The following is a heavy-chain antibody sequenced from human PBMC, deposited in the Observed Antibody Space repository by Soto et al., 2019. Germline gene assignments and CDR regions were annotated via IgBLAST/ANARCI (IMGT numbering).Heavy chain of an antibody. J-gene: IGHJ5*02. CDR3: ARVVPGAEAWSGP. V-gene: IGHV1-18*01. D-gene: IGHD2-2*01. CDR1: GYTFSNYG. Sequence: GASVKVSCKTSGYTFSNYGITWVRQAPGQPLEWLGWISLYSDGTNYAQKFQGRVSMTTDTPTTTAYMELRSLRSDDTAVYYCARVVPGAEAWSGPWGQGTLVTVSS. CDR2: ISLYSDGT.